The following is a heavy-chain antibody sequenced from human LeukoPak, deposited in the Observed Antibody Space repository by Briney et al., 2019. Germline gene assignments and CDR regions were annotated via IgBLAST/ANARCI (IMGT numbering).Heavy chain of an antibody. Sequence: GGSLRLSCAASGFTFSSYAMSWVRQAPGKGLEWVSAISGSGGSTYYADSAKGRFTISRDNSKNTLYLQMNSLRAEDTAVYYCAKEGPNYYDSSGYSNYFDYWGQGTLVTVSS. CDR3: AKEGPNYYDSSGYSNYFDY. D-gene: IGHD3-22*01. CDR2: ISGSGGST. J-gene: IGHJ4*02. V-gene: IGHV3-23*01. CDR1: GFTFSSYA.